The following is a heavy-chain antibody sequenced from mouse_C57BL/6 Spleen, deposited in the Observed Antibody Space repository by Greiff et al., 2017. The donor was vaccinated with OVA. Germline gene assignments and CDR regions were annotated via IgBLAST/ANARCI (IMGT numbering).Heavy chain of an antibody. V-gene: IGHV2-2*01. CDR1: GFSLTSYG. J-gene: IGHJ4*01. D-gene: IGHD4-1*01. CDR3: ARNCPPNWGQGAMDY. CDR2: IWSGGST. Sequence: VQRVESGPGLVQPSQSLSITCTVSGFSLTSYGVHWVRQSPGKGLEWLGVIWSGGSTDYNAAFISRLSISKDNSKSQVFFKMNSLQADDTAIYYCARNCPPNWGQGAMDYWGQGTSVTVSS.